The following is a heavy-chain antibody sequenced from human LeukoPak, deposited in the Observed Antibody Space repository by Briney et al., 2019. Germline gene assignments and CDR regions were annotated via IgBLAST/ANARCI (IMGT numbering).Heavy chain of an antibody. CDR2: INHIGST. J-gene: IGHJ4*02. CDR3: ATEARTIFTACIDI. D-gene: IGHD3-9*01. V-gene: IGHV4-59*01. CDR1: GGSISGYY. Sequence: SETLSLTCTVSGGSISGYYWSWIRQPPGKGLEWIGYINHIGSTNYNPSLKSRVTISVDTSKNQFSLKLRPVTAADTAVYYCATEARTIFTACIDIWGQGTLVTVSS.